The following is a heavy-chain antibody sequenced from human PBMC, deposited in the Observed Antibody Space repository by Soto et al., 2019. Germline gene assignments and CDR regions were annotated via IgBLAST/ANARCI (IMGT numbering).Heavy chain of an antibody. J-gene: IGHJ4*02. Sequence: GGSLRLSCAASGLTINTYSMNWVRQAPGKGLEWISYVRGTSATTYYADSVKGRFSISRDNAKDSIYLQMDSLRAEDTAIYYCAREGSDGSYLTYWGQGTLVTVSS. CDR3: AREGSDGSYLTY. CDR1: GLTINTYS. CDR2: VRGTSATT. D-gene: IGHD3-10*01. V-gene: IGHV3-48*01.